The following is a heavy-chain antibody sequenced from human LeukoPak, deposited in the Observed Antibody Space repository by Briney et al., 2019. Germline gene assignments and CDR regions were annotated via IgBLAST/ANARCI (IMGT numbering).Heavy chain of an antibody. Sequence: GESLKISCKGSGYRFTDYWIGWVRQMPGKGLEWMGIISPDDSDTRYSPSFQGQVTISADESISTAFLQWSSLKASDTAMYYCARGSPAAILDGGVDYYYYMDVWGKGTTVTVSS. CDR1: GYRFTDYW. CDR2: ISPDDSDT. J-gene: IGHJ6*03. V-gene: IGHV5-51*01. D-gene: IGHD2-2*01. CDR3: ARGSPAAILDGGVDYYYYMDV.